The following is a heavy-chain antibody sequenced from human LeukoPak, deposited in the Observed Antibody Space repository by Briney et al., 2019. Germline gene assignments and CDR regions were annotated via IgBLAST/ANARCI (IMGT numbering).Heavy chain of an antibody. J-gene: IGHJ4*02. D-gene: IGHD3-10*01. Sequence: GGSLRLSCAASGFTFSSYWMSWVRQAPGKGLEWVANIKQDGSEKYYVDSVKGRFTISRDNAKNSLYLQMNSLRAEDTAVYYCARYSAYGSGSYSPLFDYWGQGTLVTVSS. CDR1: GFTFSSYW. CDR3: ARYSAYGSGSYSPLFDY. V-gene: IGHV3-7*01. CDR2: IKQDGSEK.